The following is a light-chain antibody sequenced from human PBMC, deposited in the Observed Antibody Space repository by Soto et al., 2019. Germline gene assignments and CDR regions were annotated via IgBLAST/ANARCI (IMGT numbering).Light chain of an antibody. J-gene: IGLJ1*01. CDR2: SYN. CDR1: DSNIGTNG. CDR3: ATWDVSLNGYV. V-gene: IGLV1-44*01. Sequence: VLTPQPSVSATYEQRVTTPCSGIDSNIGTNGVSWYQHLSGTAPQLLVDSYNQRPSGVPDRFSGSKSGTSASLAISGLQSEDEADYFCATWDVSLNGYVFGTGNKVTVL.